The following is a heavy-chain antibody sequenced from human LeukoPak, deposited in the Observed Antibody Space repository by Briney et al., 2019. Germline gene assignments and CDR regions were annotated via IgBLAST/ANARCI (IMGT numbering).Heavy chain of an antibody. CDR2: IIPILGIA. J-gene: IGHJ3*02. D-gene: IGHD3-10*01. V-gene: IGHV1-69*04. CDR1: GGTFSSYA. Sequence: ASVKVSCKASGGTFSSYAISWVRQAPGQGLEWMGRIIPILGIANYAQKFQGRVTITADKSTSTAYMELSSLRSEDTAVYYCARDIRALGVLLWFGESGDAFDIWGQGTMVTVSS. CDR3: ARDIRALGVLLWFGESGDAFDI.